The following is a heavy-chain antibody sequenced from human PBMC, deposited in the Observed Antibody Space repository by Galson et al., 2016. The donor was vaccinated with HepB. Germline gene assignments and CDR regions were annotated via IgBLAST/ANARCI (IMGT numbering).Heavy chain of an antibody. J-gene: IGHJ4*02. CDR1: RGSISRYY. Sequence: LSLTCIVSRGSISRYYWSWVRQPPGKGLEWIGDIYYDGTTNYSPSLKSRVTISVDTSRNHFSLNLTSVTAADTAVYYCASGVGGSYGFHWGQGTLVTVSS. CDR2: IYYDGTT. CDR3: ASGVGGSYGFH. V-gene: IGHV4-59*12. D-gene: IGHD5-18*01.